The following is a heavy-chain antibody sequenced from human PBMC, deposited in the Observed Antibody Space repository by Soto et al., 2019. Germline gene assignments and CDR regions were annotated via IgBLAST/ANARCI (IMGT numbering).Heavy chain of an antibody. D-gene: IGHD3-9*01. V-gene: IGHV3-33*08. Sequence: QPGGSLRLSCAASGFTFSSYGMHWVRQAPGKGLEWVAFIWYDGSNKYYSDSVKGRFTISRDNSKNTLCLQMNSLRAEDTAVYYCARDPSKEPNYDILTGPFDYWGQGTLVTVSS. CDR3: ARDPSKEPNYDILTGPFDY. CDR1: GFTFSSYG. J-gene: IGHJ4*02. CDR2: IWYDGSNK.